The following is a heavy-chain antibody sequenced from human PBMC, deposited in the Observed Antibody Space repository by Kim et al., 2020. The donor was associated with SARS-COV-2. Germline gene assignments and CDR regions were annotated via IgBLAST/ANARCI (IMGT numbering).Heavy chain of an antibody. CDR2: IIPIFGTA. CDR1: GGTFSSYA. V-gene: IGHV1-69*13. CDR3: ARSGGYCSSTSCPRGPYYYYYYGMDV. J-gene: IGHJ6*02. Sequence: SVKVSCKASGGTFSSYAISWVRQAPGQGLEWMGGIIPIFGTANYAQKFQGRVTITADESTSTAYMELSSLRSEDMAVYYCARSGGYCSSTSCPRGPYYYYYYGMDVWGQGTTVTVSS. D-gene: IGHD2-2*01.